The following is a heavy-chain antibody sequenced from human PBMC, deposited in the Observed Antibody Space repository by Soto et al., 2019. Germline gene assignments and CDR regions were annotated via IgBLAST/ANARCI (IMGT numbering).Heavy chain of an antibody. CDR3: ASIIAVAGDFDY. V-gene: IGHV3-11*01. Sequence: GGSLRLSCAASGFTFSDYYMIWIRQAPGKGLEWVSYISSSGSTIYYADSVKGRFTISRDNAKNSLYLQMNSLRAEDTAVYYCASIIAVAGDFDYWGQGTLVTDSS. D-gene: IGHD6-19*01. CDR1: GFTFSDYY. CDR2: ISSSGSTI. J-gene: IGHJ4*02.